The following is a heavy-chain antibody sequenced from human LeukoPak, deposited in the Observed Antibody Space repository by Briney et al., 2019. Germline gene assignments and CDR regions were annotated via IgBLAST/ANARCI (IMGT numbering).Heavy chain of an antibody. D-gene: IGHD1-26*01. CDR3: ARTDPNSGLLDY. CDR1: GSSLSTSGMC. J-gene: IGHJ4*02. V-gene: IGHV2-70*11. Sequence: ESGPALVKPTQTLTLTCTFTGSSLSTSGMCVSWIRQPPGKALEWLARIDWDDDQYYSTSLRTRLTISKDTSKNQVVPTMTNMDPVDTATYYCARTDPNSGLLDYWGQGTLVTVSS. CDR2: IDWDDDQ.